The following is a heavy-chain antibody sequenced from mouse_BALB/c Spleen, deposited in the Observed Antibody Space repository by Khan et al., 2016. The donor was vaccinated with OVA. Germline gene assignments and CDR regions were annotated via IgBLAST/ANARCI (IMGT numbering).Heavy chain of an antibody. D-gene: IGHD2-2*01. V-gene: IGHV4-1*02. CDR1: GFDFSRYW. Sequence: EVKLPESGGGLVQPGGSLKLSCAASGFDFSRYWMSWVRQAPGKGLEWIGEINPDSSTINYTPSLKDKFIISRDNAKNTLYLQMSKVRSADTALYICARGLRRYYYAMDYWGQGTAVTVSS. CDR3: ARGLRRYYYAMDY. CDR2: INPDSSTI. J-gene: IGHJ4*01.